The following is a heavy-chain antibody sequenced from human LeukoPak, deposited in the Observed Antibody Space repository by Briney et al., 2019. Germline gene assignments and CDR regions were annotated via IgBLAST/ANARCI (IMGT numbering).Heavy chain of an antibody. CDR2: IYTSGST. J-gene: IGHJ4*02. CDR3: ARSPPQYSSSWFGFDY. V-gene: IGHV4-4*07. Sequence: PSETLSLTCTVSGGSISSYYWSWIRQPAGKGLEWIGRIYTSGSTNYNPSLKSRVTMSVDTSKNQFSLKLSSVTAADTAVYYCARSPPQYSSSWFGFDYWGQGTLVTVSS. CDR1: GGSISSYY. D-gene: IGHD6-13*01.